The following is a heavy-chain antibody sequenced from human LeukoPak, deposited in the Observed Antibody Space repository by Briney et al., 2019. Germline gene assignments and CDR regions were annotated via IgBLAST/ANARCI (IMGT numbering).Heavy chain of an antibody. CDR1: GFIFSSYA. V-gene: IGHV3-23*01. D-gene: IGHD1-20*01. CDR2: ISGSGGST. J-gene: IGHJ4*02. Sequence: GGSLRLSCAASGFIFSSYAMSWVRQAPGKGLEWVSAISGSGGSTYYADSVKGRFTISRDNSKNTLYLQMNSLRAEDTAVYYCAGDFGISEVYWGQGTLSPSPQ. CDR3: AGDFGISEVY.